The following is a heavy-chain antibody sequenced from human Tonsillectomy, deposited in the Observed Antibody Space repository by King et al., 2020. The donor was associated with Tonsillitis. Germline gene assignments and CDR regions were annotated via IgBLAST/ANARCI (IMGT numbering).Heavy chain of an antibody. J-gene: IGHJ4*02. Sequence: MQLQESGPGLVKPSETLSRTCTVSGGSISTYYWSWIRQPPGKGLEWIGYIYYIGSTNYNSSLKSRVTISIETSKNQFSLKLSSVTAADTAVYYCARGRGYSYAHYDYWGQGTLVTVSS. CDR3: ARGRGYSYAHYDY. V-gene: IGHV4-59*01. CDR1: GGSISTYY. D-gene: IGHD5-18*01. CDR2: IYYIGST.